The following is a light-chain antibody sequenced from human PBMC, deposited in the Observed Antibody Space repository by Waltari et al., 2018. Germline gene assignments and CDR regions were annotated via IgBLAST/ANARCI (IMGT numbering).Light chain of an antibody. J-gene: IGLJ1*01. CDR3: MSYTRSSTYV. Sequence: QSALTQPASVSGSPGQSITISCTGSTRDLGAYHYVTWYQQHPDKAPKLIISEVTNRPSGVSDRFSGSKSGYTASLTISGLQAEDEGDYYCMSYTRSSTYVFGTGTEVTVL. CDR1: TRDLGAYHY. CDR2: EVT. V-gene: IGLV2-14*01.